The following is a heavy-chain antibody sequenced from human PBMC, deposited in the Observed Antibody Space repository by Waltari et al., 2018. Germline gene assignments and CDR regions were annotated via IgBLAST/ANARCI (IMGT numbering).Heavy chain of an antibody. CDR3: ASAPRPMVSAPFDY. D-gene: IGHD2-15*01. V-gene: IGHV3-23*04. CDR1: GSSDYG. CDR2: ISNSGDMT. J-gene: IGHJ4*02. Sequence: EVQLVESGGGLVQPGGSLRLSGPGFGSSDYGMAWVRQAPGKGLEWVSGISNSGDMTSYADSVKGRFTISRDTSKNTLFLQMNGLRAEDTAIYYCASAPRPMVSAPFDYWGQGVLVTVSS.